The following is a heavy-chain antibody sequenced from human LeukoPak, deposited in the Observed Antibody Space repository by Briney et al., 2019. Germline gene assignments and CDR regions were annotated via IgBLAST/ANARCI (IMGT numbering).Heavy chain of an antibody. Sequence: GGSLRLSCAASGFTFSSYGMHWVRQAPGKGLEWVAVIWYDGSNKYYADSVKGRFTISKDNSKNTLYLQMNSLRAEDTAVYYCARDLDWDSSTHFDYWGQGTLVTVSS. CDR1: GFTFSSYG. CDR3: ARDLDWDSSTHFDY. CDR2: IWYDGSNK. D-gene: IGHD6-13*01. J-gene: IGHJ4*02. V-gene: IGHV3-33*01.